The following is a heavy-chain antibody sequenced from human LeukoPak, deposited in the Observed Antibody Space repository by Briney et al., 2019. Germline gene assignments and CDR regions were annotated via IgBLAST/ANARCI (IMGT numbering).Heavy chain of an antibody. Sequence: GGSLRLSCAASGFTFSSYAMHWVRQAPGRGLEWVAVRSYDGSNKYYADSVKGRFTISRDNSKNTLYLQMNSLRAEDTAVYYCARDSVRGYSYGQGRVDYWGQGTLVTVSS. CDR1: GFTFSSYA. J-gene: IGHJ4*02. CDR2: RSYDGSNK. V-gene: IGHV3-30*04. D-gene: IGHD5-18*01. CDR3: ARDSVRGYSYGQGRVDY.